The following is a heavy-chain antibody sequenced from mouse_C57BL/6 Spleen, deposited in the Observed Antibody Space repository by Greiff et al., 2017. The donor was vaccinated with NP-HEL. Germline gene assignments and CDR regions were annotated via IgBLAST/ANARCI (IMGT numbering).Heavy chain of an antibody. V-gene: IGHV1-69*01. CDR3: ARGWEYYAMDY. Sequence: QVQLQQPGAELVMPGASVKLSCKASGYTFTSYWMHWVKQRPGQGLEWIGEIDPSDSYTNYNQKFKGKSTLTVDKSSSTAYMQLSSLTSEDSAVYYCARGWEYYAMDYWGQGTSVTVSS. J-gene: IGHJ4*01. CDR2: IDPSDSYT. D-gene: IGHD4-1*01. CDR1: GYTFTSYW.